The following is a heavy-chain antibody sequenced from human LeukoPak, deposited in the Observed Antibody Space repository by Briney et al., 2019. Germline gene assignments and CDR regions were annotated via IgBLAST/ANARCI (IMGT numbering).Heavy chain of an antibody. V-gene: IGHV3-74*01. Sequence: GGSLRLSCAASGFSFSTFWMHWVPQVPGKGLVWVSRVNPDGSSTSYADSVKGRFTISRDNAKNTVYLQMNSLRDEDTAVYYCVSDSESRSGGDYWGQGTLVTVSS. CDR2: VNPDGSST. CDR3: VSDSESRSGGDY. CDR1: GFSFSTFW. D-gene: IGHD1-26*01. J-gene: IGHJ4*02.